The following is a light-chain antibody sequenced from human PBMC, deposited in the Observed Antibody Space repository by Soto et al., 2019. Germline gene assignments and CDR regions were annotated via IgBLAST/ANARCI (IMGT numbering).Light chain of an antibody. V-gene: IGKV3D-15*01. J-gene: IGKJ4*01. CDR3: QQYNNWPLT. CDR2: GAS. CDR1: QSVSSN. Sequence: EIVMTQSPATLSVSPGERATLSCRASQSVSSNLAWYQQKPGQAPRLLIYGASTRATGIPARFSGSGSGTXXXXXISXLXSXDFAVYYCQQYNNWPLTFGGGTKVEIK.